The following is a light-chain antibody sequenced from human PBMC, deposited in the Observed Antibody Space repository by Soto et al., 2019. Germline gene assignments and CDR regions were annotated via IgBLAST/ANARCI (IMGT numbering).Light chain of an antibody. CDR3: QQYGSSPRT. V-gene: IGKV3-20*01. CDR1: QSVSSNF. Sequence: EIVLTQYPGTLSLSPGERATLSFRSSQSVSSNFLAWFQHKPGQAPRLLIFGASSRATGIPDRFSGSGSGTDFTLTISRLEPEDFAVYYCQQYGSSPRTFGQGSKVDIK. CDR2: GAS. J-gene: IGKJ1*01.